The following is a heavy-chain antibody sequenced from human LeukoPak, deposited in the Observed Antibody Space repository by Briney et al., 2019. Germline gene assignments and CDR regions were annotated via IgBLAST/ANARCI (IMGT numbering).Heavy chain of an antibody. Sequence: GGSLRLSCAASGFTFDDYGMSWVRQAPGKGLEWVSGINWNGGSTGYADSVKGRFTISRDNAKNSLYLQMNSLRAEDTAVYYCARVNYYDLHFDYWGQGTLVTVSS. J-gene: IGHJ4*02. D-gene: IGHD3-22*01. V-gene: IGHV3-20*04. CDR1: GFTFDDYG. CDR3: ARVNYYDLHFDY. CDR2: INWNGGST.